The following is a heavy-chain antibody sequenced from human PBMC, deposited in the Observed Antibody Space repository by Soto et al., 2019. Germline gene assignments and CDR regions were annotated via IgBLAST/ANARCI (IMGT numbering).Heavy chain of an antibody. CDR1: GFTVSSNY. V-gene: IGHV3-53*01. CDR2: IYSSGST. J-gene: IGHJ4*02. CDR3: ARSRYSSGWYPFDY. D-gene: IGHD6-19*01. Sequence: GGSLRLSCAASGFTVSSNYMSWVRQAPGKGLEWVSVIYSSGSTYYADSVKGRFTISRDNSKNTLYLQMNSLRAEDTAVYYCARSRYSSGWYPFDYWGQGTLVTVSS.